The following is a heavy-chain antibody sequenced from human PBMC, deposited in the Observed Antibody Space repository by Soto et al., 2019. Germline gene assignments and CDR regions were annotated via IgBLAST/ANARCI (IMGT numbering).Heavy chain of an antibody. CDR2: IFHSGNT. V-gene: IGHV4-30-2*01. Sequence: SETLSLTCAVSGGSISSGDYSWNWIRQPPGKGLEWIGYIFHSGNTYYNPSLKSRVTISVDRSKNQFSLKLRSVTAADTAVYYCARDQRGYSGYEYYYSGMDVWGQGTKVTVSS. D-gene: IGHD5-12*01. J-gene: IGHJ6*02. CDR3: ARDQRGYSGYEYYYSGMDV. CDR1: GGSISSGDYS.